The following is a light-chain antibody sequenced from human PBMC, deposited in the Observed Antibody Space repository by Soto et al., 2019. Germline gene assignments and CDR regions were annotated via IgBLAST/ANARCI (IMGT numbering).Light chain of an antibody. V-gene: IGLV4-60*02. CDR2: LEGSGSS. J-gene: IGLJ2*01. CDR3: ETWDSNSRV. Sequence: QAVVTQSSSASASLGSSVKLTCTLSSGHTSNIIAWHQQQPGKAPRYLMKLEGSGSSNKGSGVPDRFSGSSSGADRYLTISNLQFEDEADYYCETWDSNSRVFGGGTKLTVL. CDR1: SGHTSNI.